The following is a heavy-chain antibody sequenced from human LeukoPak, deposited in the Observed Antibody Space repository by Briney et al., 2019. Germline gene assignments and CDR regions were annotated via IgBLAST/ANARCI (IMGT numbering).Heavy chain of an antibody. CDR2: ISAYNGNT. V-gene: IGHV1-18*01. J-gene: IGHJ3*02. CDR1: GYTFTSYG. CDR3: ARDREWLNYDAFDI. Sequence: ASVKVSCKASGYTFTSYGISWVRQAPGQGLEWMGWISAYNGNTSYAQKLQGRVTMTTDTSTSTAYMELRSLRSDDTAVYYCARDREWLNYDAFDIWGQGTMVTVSS. D-gene: IGHD6-19*01.